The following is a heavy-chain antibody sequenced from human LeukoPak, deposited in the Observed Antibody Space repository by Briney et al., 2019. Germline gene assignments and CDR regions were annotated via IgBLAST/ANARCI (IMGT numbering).Heavy chain of an antibody. CDR3: AREGSEGYYYYGMDV. J-gene: IGHJ6*02. D-gene: IGHD3-10*01. Sequence: GGSLRLSCAASGFSVSSNYMSWVRQAPGKGLEWVSSISSSSSYIYYADSVKGRFTISRDNAKNTLYLQMNSLRAEDTAVYYCAREGSEGYYYYGMDVWGQGTTVTVSS. CDR2: ISSSSSYI. V-gene: IGHV3-21*01. CDR1: GFSVSSNY.